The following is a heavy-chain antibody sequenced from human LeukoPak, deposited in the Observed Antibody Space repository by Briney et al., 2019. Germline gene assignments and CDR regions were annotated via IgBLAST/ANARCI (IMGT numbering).Heavy chain of an antibody. J-gene: IGHJ4*02. CDR1: GFTFSTYS. V-gene: IGHV3-48*04. CDR3: ARAYSGGGIVVVPAAN. D-gene: IGHD2-2*01. Sequence: GGSLRLPCAASGFTFSTYSLKWVRQAPGKGLEGISYISSTSTTIYYADSVKGRFTISRDDAKNSLYLQMNSLRAEDTAIYYCARAYSGGGIVVVPAANWGQGTLVTVSS. CDR2: ISSTSTTI.